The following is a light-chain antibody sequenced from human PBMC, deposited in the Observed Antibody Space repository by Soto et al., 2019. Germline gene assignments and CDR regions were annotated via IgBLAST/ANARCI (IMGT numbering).Light chain of an antibody. Sequence: DIQMTQSPSTLSASVGDRVTITCRASQSISSWWAWYQKKPGKAPKLLIYKASSLESGVQSRFSGSGSGTEFTLTISSLQPDDFATYYCQQYNSYPWTFGQGTKVEIK. CDR1: QSISSW. CDR2: KAS. CDR3: QQYNSYPWT. J-gene: IGKJ1*01. V-gene: IGKV1-5*03.